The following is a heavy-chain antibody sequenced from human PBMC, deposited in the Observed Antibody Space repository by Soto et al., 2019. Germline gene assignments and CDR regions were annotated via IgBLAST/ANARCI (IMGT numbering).Heavy chain of an antibody. Sequence: QPGGSLRLSCAASGFTFDDYAMHWVRQAPGKGLGWVSGISWNSGSIGYADSVKGRFTISRDNAKNTLYLQMTSLRVEDRAIYYCVRGKVAAGFDYWGQGA. V-gene: IGHV3-9*01. CDR2: ISWNSGSI. D-gene: IGHD6-13*01. CDR3: VRGKVAAGFDY. J-gene: IGHJ4*02. CDR1: GFTFDDYA.